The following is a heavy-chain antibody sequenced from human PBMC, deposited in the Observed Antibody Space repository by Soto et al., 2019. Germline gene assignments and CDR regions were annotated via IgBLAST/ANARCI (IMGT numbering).Heavy chain of an antibody. CDR3: ARAFSVSYPNFDY. D-gene: IGHD1-26*01. CDR1: GFIFRSYA. Sequence: GGSLRLSCLASGFIFRSYAMHWVRQAPGKGLEWVAVITYDGANGYYADSVRGRFDISRDNSKSTLFLQRNSLRPEDTAGYYCARAFSVSYPNFDYWGQGTLVTVSS. CDR2: ITYDGANG. V-gene: IGHV3-30*09. J-gene: IGHJ4*02.